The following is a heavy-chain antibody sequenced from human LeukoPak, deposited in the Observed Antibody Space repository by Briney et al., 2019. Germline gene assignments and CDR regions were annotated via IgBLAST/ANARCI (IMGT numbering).Heavy chain of an antibody. CDR3: VKDLSYESSGCVFHY. CDR1: GFTFEDDT. J-gene: IGHJ4*02. V-gene: IGHV3-43*01. Sequence: GGSLRLSCAASGFTFEDDTMHWVRQAPGKSLEWVSLIYWHGTTYYTDSVKGRFTISRDNSKNSLYLQMDTLRSEDTAFYYCVKDLSYESSGCVFHYWGQGTLVTVSS. D-gene: IGHD3-22*01. CDR2: IYWHGTT.